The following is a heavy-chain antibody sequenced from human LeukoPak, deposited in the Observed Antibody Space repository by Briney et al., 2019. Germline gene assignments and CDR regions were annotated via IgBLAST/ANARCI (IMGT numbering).Heavy chain of an antibody. CDR2: IYYIGST. CDR1: GGSISSSSYY. CDR3: ARHIGGRYYYYYMDV. J-gene: IGHJ6*03. D-gene: IGHD3-16*02. Sequence: PSETLSLTCTVSGGSISSSSYYWGWIRQPPGKGLEWIGNIYYIGSTYYNPSLKSRATISVDTSKNQFSLKLSSVTAADTAVYYCARHIGGRYYYYYMDVWGKGTTVTISS. V-gene: IGHV4-39*01.